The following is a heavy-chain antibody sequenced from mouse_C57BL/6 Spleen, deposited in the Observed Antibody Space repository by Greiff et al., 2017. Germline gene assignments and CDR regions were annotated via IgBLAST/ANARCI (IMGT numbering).Heavy chain of an antibody. Sequence: LQESGPELVKPGASVKISCKASGYAFSSSWMNWVKQRPGKGLEWIGRIYPGDGDTNYNGKFKGKATLTADKSSSTAYMQLSSLTSEDSAVYFCASIYYGKAHYWGQGTSVTVSS. J-gene: IGHJ4*01. V-gene: IGHV1-82*01. CDR2: IYPGDGDT. CDR3: ASIYYGKAHY. D-gene: IGHD2-1*01. CDR1: GYAFSSSW.